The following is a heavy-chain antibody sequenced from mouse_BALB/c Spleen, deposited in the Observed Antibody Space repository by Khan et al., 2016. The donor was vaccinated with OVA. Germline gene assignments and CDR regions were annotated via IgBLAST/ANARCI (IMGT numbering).Heavy chain of an antibody. CDR3: ARWNYRYDGYFDY. CDR2: ISSSDSN. CDR1: GDSITSGY. Sequence: EVQLQESGPSLVKPSQTLSLTCSVTGDSITSGYWNWIRKFPGNKLEYMGYISSSDSNFYNPSLKSRISITRDTSKNQYYLQLNSVTTEDTATYYCARWNYRYDGYFDYWGQGTTLTVSS. J-gene: IGHJ2*01. D-gene: IGHD2-14*01. V-gene: IGHV3-8*02.